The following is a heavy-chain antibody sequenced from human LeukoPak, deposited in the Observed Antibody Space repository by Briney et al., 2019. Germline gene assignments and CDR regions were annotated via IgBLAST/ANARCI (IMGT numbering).Heavy chain of an antibody. Sequence: PGGSLRLSCAVSGITFSSFWMSWVRQAPGKGLEWVANIKQDGSEKYYVDSVKGRFTISRDNAKNSLYLQVSGLRVEDTAVYFCARDPGPATAAWGAFDIWGQGTVVTVSS. CDR3: ARDPGPATAAWGAFDI. J-gene: IGHJ3*02. CDR2: IKQDGSEK. V-gene: IGHV3-7*01. D-gene: IGHD5-24*01. CDR1: GITFSSFW.